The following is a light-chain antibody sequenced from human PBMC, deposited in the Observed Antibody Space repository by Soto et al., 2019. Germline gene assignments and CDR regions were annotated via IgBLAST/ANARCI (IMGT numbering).Light chain of an antibody. V-gene: IGLV2-14*01. CDR2: DVS. Sequence: QSALTQPASVSGSPGQSITISCTGTSSDVGGYDYVSWYQQHPGKAPKLMIYDVSYRPSGVSNPFSGSKSGNTASLTISGLQAEDEADYYCSSYTSSSTLFGGGTKLTVL. J-gene: IGLJ2*01. CDR1: SSDVGGYDY. CDR3: SSYTSSSTL.